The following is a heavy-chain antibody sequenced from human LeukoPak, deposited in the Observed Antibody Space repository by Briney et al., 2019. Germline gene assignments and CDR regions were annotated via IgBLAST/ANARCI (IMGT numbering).Heavy chain of an antibody. CDR2: IIPIFGTA. CDR3: ASHGGYYGSGSYYELDY. D-gene: IGHD3-10*01. Sequence: SVKVSCKASGGTFSSYAISWVRQAPGQGLEWMGGIIPIFGTANYAQKFQGRVTITADESTSTAYMELSSLRSEDTAVYYCASHGGYYGSGSYYELDYWGQGTLVTVSS. CDR1: GGTFSSYA. J-gene: IGHJ4*02. V-gene: IGHV1-69*13.